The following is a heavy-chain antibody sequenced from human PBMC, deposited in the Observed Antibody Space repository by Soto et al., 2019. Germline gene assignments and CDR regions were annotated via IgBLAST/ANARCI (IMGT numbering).Heavy chain of an antibody. Sequence: EVQLVESGGGLVQPGGSLRLSCAASGFTFSSYWMSWVRQAPGKGLEWVANIKQDGSEKYYVESVKGRFTISRDNAKKSLYLQMKSLRAEDTAVYYCARDHAQPYSRGWYYSLGDAFDIWGQGTMVTVSS. V-gene: IGHV3-7*01. J-gene: IGHJ3*02. CDR3: ARDHAQPYSRGWYYSLGDAFDI. D-gene: IGHD6-19*01. CDR1: GFTFSSYW. CDR2: IKQDGSEK.